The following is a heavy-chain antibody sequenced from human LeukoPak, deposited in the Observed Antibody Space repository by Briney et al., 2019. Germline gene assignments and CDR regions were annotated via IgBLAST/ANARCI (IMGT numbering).Heavy chain of an antibody. CDR1: GYTFTGYY. CDR2: INPNSGGT. J-gene: IGHJ4*02. CDR3: ARGGVGATTFGVY. Sequence: ASVKVSCKASGYTFTGYYMHWVPQAPGQGLEWMGRINPNSGGTNYAQKLQGRVTMTRDTSISTAYMELSRLRSDDTAVYYCARGGVGATTFGVYWGQGTLVTVSS. D-gene: IGHD1-26*01. V-gene: IGHV1-2*06.